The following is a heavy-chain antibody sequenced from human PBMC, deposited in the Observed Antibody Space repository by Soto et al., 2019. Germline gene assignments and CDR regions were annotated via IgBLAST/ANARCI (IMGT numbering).Heavy chain of an antibody. Sequence: GXSLRLSCAASGXTFSSYSMNWVRQAPGKGLEGFSSISSSSSYIYYADSVKGRFTISRDNANNSLYMQMNSLRAEDTAVYYCARLHGVYDILTGSNDAFDICGQGTIVTVSS. CDR3: ARLHGVYDILTGSNDAFDI. V-gene: IGHV3-21*01. CDR2: ISSSSSYI. CDR1: GXTFSSYS. J-gene: IGHJ3*02. D-gene: IGHD3-9*01.